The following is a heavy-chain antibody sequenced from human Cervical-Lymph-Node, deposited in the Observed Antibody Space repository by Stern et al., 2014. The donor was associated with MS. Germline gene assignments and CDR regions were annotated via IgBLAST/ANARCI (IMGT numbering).Heavy chain of an antibody. CDR2: ITPIFNSA. D-gene: IGHD5-12*01. Sequence: QVQLVQSGAEVKKPGSSVTVSCKASGDTFTDNAISRVRQVPGQGPECMGGITPIFNSADYAKKFQGRLTITADKSRSTAYMELSSLTSEDTAVYYCAREVGSLAMDVWGQGTTVIVSS. V-gene: IGHV1-69*06. J-gene: IGHJ6*01. CDR1: GDTFTDNA. CDR3: AREVGSLAMDV.